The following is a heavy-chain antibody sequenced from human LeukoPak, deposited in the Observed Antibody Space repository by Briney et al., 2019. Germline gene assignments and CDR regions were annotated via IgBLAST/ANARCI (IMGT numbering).Heavy chain of an antibody. V-gene: IGHV4-34*01. CDR3: ARMGAIAGASANPDH. J-gene: IGHJ4*02. CDR2: INHSGST. CDR1: GGSFSGYY. D-gene: IGHD4/OR15-4a*01. Sequence: SETLSLTCAVYGGSFSGYYWSWIRQPPGKGLEWIGEINHSGSTNYNPSLKSRVTISVDTSKNQFSLKLSSVTAADTAVYYCARMGAIAGASANPDHWGQGTLVTVSS.